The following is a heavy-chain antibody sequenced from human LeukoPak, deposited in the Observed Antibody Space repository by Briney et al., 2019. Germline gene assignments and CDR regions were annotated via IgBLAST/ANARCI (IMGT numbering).Heavy chain of an antibody. Sequence: GGSLRLSCAASGFTFSSYGMHWVRQAPGKGLEWVAVIWYDGSNKYYADSVKGRFTISRDNSKNTLYLQMNSLRAEDTAVYYCAKSVVVVAASAGDWFDPWGQGTLVIVSS. CDR1: GFTFSSYG. V-gene: IGHV3-33*06. D-gene: IGHD2-15*01. CDR2: IWYDGSNK. J-gene: IGHJ5*02. CDR3: AKSVVVVAASAGDWFDP.